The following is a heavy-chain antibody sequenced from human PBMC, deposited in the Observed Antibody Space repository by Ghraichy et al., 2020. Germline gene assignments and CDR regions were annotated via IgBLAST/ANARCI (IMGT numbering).Heavy chain of an antibody. J-gene: IGHJ5*02. CDR2: IWYDGSNK. V-gene: IGHV3-33*01. D-gene: IGHD6-6*01. CDR3: ARDGGIAARREWFDP. Sequence: GGSLRLSCAASGFTFSSYGMHWVRQAPGKGLEWVAVIWYDGSNKYYADSVKGRFTISRDNSKNTLYLQMNSLRAEDTTVYYCARDGGIAARREWFDPWGQGTLVTVSS. CDR1: GFTFSSYG.